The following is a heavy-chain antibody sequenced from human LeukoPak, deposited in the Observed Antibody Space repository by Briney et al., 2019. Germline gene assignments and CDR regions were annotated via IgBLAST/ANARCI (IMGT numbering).Heavy chain of an antibody. Sequence: SETLSLTCTVSGGSISSYYWSWIRQPPGKGLEWIGYIYYSGSTNYNPSLKSRVTISVDTSKNQFSLKLSSVTAADTAVYYCARGSSGWYYYFDYWGQGTLVTVSS. D-gene: IGHD6-19*01. CDR1: GGSISSYY. J-gene: IGHJ4*02. CDR3: ARGSSGWYYYFDY. V-gene: IGHV4-59*12. CDR2: IYYSGST.